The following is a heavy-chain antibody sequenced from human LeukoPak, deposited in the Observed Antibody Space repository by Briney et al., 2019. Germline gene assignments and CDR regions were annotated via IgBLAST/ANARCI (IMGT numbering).Heavy chain of an antibody. CDR1: GFTFSTYA. J-gene: IGHJ4*02. CDR2: LSGSAVST. V-gene: IGHV3-23*01. Sequence: PGGSLRLSCAASGFTFSTYAMSWVRQAPGKGLEWGSGLSGSAVSTDYADSVKGRFTISRDNSKNTLYLQMKSLRAEDTAVYYCAKDLMGRDGYNPFDYWGQGTLVTVSS. D-gene: IGHD5-24*01. CDR3: AKDLMGRDGYNPFDY.